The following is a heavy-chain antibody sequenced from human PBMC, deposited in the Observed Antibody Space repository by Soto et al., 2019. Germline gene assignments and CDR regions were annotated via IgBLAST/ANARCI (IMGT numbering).Heavy chain of an antibody. CDR1: GFKFSSYD. J-gene: IGHJ3*02. CDR3: AKSTRVVPDAFDI. D-gene: IGHD3-3*01. CDR2: ISGSGGST. Sequence: PGASLRITCAASGFKFSSYDMSWVRQAPGNGLKWVSAISGSGGSTYYADSVKGRFTISRDNSKNTLYLQMNSLRAEDTAVYYYAKSTRVVPDAFDILGQGTMVTV. V-gene: IGHV3-23*01.